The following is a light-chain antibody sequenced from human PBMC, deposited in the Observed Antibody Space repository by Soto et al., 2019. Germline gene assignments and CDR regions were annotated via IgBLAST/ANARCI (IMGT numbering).Light chain of an antibody. CDR3: QQYGSSPRT. V-gene: IGKV3-20*01. Sequence: EVVLTQSPGTLSLSPGERATLACRASQRVSSNSLAWYQQKPGHGPRLLIYGASSRATGIPGRFSGSGSGTDFTLTISRLEPEDFGVYYCQQYGSSPRTFGQGTKV. CDR1: QRVSSNS. J-gene: IGKJ1*01. CDR2: GAS.